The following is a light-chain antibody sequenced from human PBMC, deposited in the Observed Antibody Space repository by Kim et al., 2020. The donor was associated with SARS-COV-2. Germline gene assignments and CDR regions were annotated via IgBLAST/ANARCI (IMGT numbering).Light chain of an antibody. V-gene: IGLV2-14*03. CDR3: SSYTSFSTLV. J-gene: IGLJ2*01. Sequence: GQSFTISCTGTSSDIGAYNFVSWYQQHPGKAPKLIIYDVSNRPSGVSNRFSGSKSGNTASLTISGLQAEDGADYYCSSYTSFSTLVFGGGTQLTVL. CDR2: DVS. CDR1: SSDIGAYNF.